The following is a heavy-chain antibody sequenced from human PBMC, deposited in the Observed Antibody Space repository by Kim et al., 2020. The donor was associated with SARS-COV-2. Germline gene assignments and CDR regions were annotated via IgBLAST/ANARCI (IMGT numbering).Heavy chain of an antibody. CDR1: GFTFGDYA. D-gene: IGHD1-1*01. CDR3: TTGTKKNLDY. J-gene: IGHJ4*02. Sequence: GGSLRLSCTASGFTFGDYAMSWVRQAPGKGLEWVGFIRSKAYGGTTEYAASVKGRFTISRDDSKSIAYLQMNSLKTEDTAVYYCTTGTKKNLDYWGQGTLVTVSS. CDR2: IRSKAYGGTT. V-gene: IGHV3-49*04.